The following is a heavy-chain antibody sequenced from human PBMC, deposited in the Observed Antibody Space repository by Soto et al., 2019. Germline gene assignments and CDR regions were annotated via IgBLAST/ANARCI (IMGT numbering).Heavy chain of an antibody. CDR2: IYYSGST. D-gene: IGHD3-22*01. CDR3: ARGLQDYYDSSGYYFVSVYFDY. V-gene: IGHV4-30-4*01. J-gene: IGHJ4*01. Sequence: QVQLQESGPGLVKPSQTLSLTCTVSGGSISSGDYYWSWIRQPPGKGLEWLGYIYYSGSTYYNPSLKSRVTISVDTSKNQFSLKLSSVTAADTAVYYCARGLQDYYDSSGYYFVSVYFDYWGQGTLVTVSS. CDR1: GGSISSGDYY.